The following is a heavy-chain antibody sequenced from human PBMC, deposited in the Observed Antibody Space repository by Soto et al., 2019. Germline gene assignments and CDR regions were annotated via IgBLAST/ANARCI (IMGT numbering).Heavy chain of an antibody. CDR1: GDSMRGYHFY. J-gene: IGHJ4*02. CDR3: AYGSSSAWFDY. CDR2: AYFSGGNS. Sequence: PSETLSLTCSVSGDSMRGYHFYWGWIRQAPGKCLEWIGSAYFSGGNSYYNPSLKSRVSISGDTSKNEFSLRLTPLPAADTAVYFCAYGSSSAWFDYWDQGTLVTVSS. V-gene: IGHV4-39*01. D-gene: IGHD6-25*01.